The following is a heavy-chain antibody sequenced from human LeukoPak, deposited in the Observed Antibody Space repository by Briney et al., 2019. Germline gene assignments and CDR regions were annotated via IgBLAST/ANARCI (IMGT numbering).Heavy chain of an antibody. CDR3: ARRYPTSHYYYMDV. D-gene: IGHD5-24*01. J-gene: IGHJ6*03. CDR1: GGSISSSSYY. V-gene: IGHV4-39*01. CDR2: IYYSGST. Sequence: PSETLSLTCTVSGGSISSSSYYWGWIRQPPGKGLEWIGSIYYSGSTYYNPSLKSRVTISVDTSKNQFSLKLSSVTAADTAVYYCARRYPTSHYYYMDVWGKGTTVTVSS.